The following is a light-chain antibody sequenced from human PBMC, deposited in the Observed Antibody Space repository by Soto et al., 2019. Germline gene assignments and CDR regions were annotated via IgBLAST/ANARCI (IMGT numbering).Light chain of an antibody. CDR2: SAS. J-gene: IGKJ1*01. Sequence: ETVLTQSPGTLSLSPGERATLSCRASQSVNSRFLAWYQQKPGQAPRLLIYSASSRATGIPDRFSGSGSGTDFTLTISRLEPEDFAVYYCQQYGSPWTFGQGTKVEIK. CDR1: QSVNSRF. V-gene: IGKV3-20*01. CDR3: QQYGSPWT.